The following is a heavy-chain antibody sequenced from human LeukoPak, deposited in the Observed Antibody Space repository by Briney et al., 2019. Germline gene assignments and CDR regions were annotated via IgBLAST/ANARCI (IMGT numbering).Heavy chain of an antibody. V-gene: IGHV1-69*06. CDR2: IIPFFGAA. CDR1: GGSFSSYA. Sequence: APVKVSCKASGGSFSSYAISWVRQAPGQGLEWMGGIIPFFGAANYAQKFQGRVTITADKSTRTAYMEVSSLRSEDTAVYYCARVINGLELRSYYYMDVWGKGTTVTVSS. J-gene: IGHJ6*03. D-gene: IGHD1-7*01. CDR3: ARVINGLELRSYYYMDV.